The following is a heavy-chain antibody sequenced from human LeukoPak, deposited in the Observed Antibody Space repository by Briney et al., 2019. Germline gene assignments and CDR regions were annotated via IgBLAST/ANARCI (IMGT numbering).Heavy chain of an antibody. Sequence: SETLSLTCAVYGGSFSPYYWSWIRQSPDKGLEWIGEINHSRSTNYNPSLKSRVTISVDPSKNQFSLNLSSVTAADTAVYYCAPPPYYYEANGYSVAWGQGTLVTVSS. D-gene: IGHD3-22*01. CDR1: GGSFSPYY. J-gene: IGHJ5*02. V-gene: IGHV4-34*01. CDR2: INHSRST. CDR3: APPPYYYEANGYSVA.